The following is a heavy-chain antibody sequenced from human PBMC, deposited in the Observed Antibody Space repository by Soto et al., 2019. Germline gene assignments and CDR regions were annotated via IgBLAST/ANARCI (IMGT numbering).Heavy chain of an antibody. CDR3: ARDRPHDYPHGMDV. Sequence: EASVKVSCKASGGTFSSYAISWVRQAPGQGLEWMGGIIPIFGTANYAQKFQGRVTITADKSTSTAYMELSSLRSEDTAVYYCARDRPHDYPHGMDVWGQGTTVTVSS. J-gene: IGHJ6*02. CDR1: GGTFSSYA. CDR2: IIPIFGTA. D-gene: IGHD4-17*01. V-gene: IGHV1-69*06.